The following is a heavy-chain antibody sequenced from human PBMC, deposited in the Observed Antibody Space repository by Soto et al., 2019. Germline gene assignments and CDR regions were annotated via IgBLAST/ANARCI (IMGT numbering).Heavy chain of an antibody. V-gene: IGHV1-69*05. Sequence: SVKVSCKASGGTFSSYAISWVRQAPGQGLEWMGGIIPIFGTANYAQKFQGRVTMTRDTSTSTVYMELSSLRSEDTAVYYCARDPTVAGTENWFDPWGQGALVTVSS. D-gene: IGHD6-19*01. CDR1: GGTFSSYA. J-gene: IGHJ5*02. CDR3: ARDPTVAGTENWFDP. CDR2: IIPIFGTA.